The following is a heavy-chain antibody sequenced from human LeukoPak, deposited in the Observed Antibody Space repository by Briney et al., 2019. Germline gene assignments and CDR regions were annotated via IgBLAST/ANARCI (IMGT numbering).Heavy chain of an antibody. D-gene: IGHD6-13*01. V-gene: IGHV3-33*03. Sequence: GRSLRLSCAASGFTFSSYGMHWVRQAPGKGLEWVAVIWYDGSNKYYADSVKGRFTISRDDAKNSLYLQMNSLRAEDTALYYCVKDGGRDTAAAYYWGQGTLVSVSS. J-gene: IGHJ4*02. CDR2: IWYDGSNK. CDR1: GFTFSSYG. CDR3: VKDGGRDTAAAYY.